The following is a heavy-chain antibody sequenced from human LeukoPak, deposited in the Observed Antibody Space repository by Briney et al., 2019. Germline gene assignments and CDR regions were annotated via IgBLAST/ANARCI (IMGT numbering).Heavy chain of an antibody. CDR1: GFTFSSYS. Sequence: PGGSLRLSCAASGFTFSSYSMNWVRQAPGKGLEWVSSISSSSSYIYYADSVKGRFTISRDNAKNSLYLQMNSLRTEDTAVYYCARGDFSGDYTVDYWGQGTLVTVSS. CDR2: ISSSSSYI. V-gene: IGHV3-21*01. D-gene: IGHD4-17*01. J-gene: IGHJ4*02. CDR3: ARGDFSGDYTVDY.